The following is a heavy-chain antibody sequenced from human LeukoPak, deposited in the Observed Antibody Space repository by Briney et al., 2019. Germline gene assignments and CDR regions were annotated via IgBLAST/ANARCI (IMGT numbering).Heavy chain of an antibody. Sequence: GGSLRLSCTASGFTFGDYAMSWVRQAPGKGLEWVSTLSGSGGTTYYADSVKGRFTISRDNSKNTLFLHMNSLRAEDTAVYYCAKDTGGWYFDLWGRGALVTVSS. CDR3: AKDTGGWYFDL. D-gene: IGHD1-26*01. J-gene: IGHJ2*01. V-gene: IGHV3-23*01. CDR2: LSGSGGTT. CDR1: GFTFGDYA.